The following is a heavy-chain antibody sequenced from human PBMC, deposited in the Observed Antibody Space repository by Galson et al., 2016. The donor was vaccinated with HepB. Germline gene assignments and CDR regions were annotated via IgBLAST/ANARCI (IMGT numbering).Heavy chain of an antibody. CDR3: AKVSDEYYFDY. J-gene: IGHJ4*02. CDR2: TSSDGSNK. CDR1: GFTFSSYG. V-gene: IGHV3-30*18. Sequence: FLRLSCAASGFTFSSYGMHWVRQAPGKGLEWVAVTSSDGSNKHYADSVKGRFTISRDNSKKTLYLQMNSLRAEDTAVYYCAKVSDEYYFDYWGQGTLVTVSS.